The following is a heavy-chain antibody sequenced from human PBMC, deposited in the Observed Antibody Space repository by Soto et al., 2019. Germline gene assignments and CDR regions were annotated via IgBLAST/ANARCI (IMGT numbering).Heavy chain of an antibody. CDR3: ATAGSSRFDH. V-gene: IGHV3-74*01. Sequence: GGSLRLSCVGSGCTFSTYWMHWVRQAPGMGLEWVSRIDPDGSSTTYADSVKGRFTISRDNARNTLYLQMNSLRGEDTAVYYCATAGSSRFDHWGQEGTLVTVSS. CDR1: GCTFSTYW. D-gene: IGHD3-16*02. J-gene: IGHJ4*02. CDR2: IDPDGSST.